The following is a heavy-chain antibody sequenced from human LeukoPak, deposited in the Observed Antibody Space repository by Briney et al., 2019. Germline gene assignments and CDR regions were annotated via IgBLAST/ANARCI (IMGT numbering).Heavy chain of an antibody. V-gene: IGHV4-59*12. J-gene: IGHJ3*02. Sequence: SETLSLTCTVSGGSISSYYWSWIRQPPGKGLEWIEYIYYSGSTNYNPSLKSRVTISVDTSKNQFSLKLSSVTAADTAVYYCARDYYDSRGEAFDIWGQGTMVTVSS. D-gene: IGHD3-22*01. CDR3: ARDYYDSRGEAFDI. CDR1: GGSISSYY. CDR2: IYYSGST.